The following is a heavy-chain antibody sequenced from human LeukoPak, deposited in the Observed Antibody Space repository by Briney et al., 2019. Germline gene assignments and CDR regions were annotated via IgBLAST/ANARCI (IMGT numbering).Heavy chain of an antibody. V-gene: IGHV4-59*07. J-gene: IGHJ4*02. CDR2: IYYSGST. CDR3: ARVDDYGDYRFDY. Sequence: SDTLSLTCTVSGGSISSYYWSWIRQPPGKGLEWIGYIYYSGSTNYNPSLKSRVTISVDTSKNQFSLKLSSVTAADTAVYYCARVDDYGDYRFDYWGQGTLVTVSS. CDR1: GGSISSYY. D-gene: IGHD4-17*01.